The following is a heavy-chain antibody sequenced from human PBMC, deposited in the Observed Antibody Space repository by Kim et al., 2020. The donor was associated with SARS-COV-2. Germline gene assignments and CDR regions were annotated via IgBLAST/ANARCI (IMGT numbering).Heavy chain of an antibody. Sequence: YAQKFQGRVTRARDTSISTAYMELSRLRSDDTAVYYCARRPSVGATIYGYWGQGTLVTVSS. V-gene: IGHV1-2*02. CDR3: ARRPSVGATIYGY. J-gene: IGHJ4*02. D-gene: IGHD1-26*01.